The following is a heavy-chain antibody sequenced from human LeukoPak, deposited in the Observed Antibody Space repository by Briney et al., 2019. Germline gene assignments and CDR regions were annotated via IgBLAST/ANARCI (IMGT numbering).Heavy chain of an antibody. CDR1: GFTFSSYG. CDR2: ISGSGGST. Sequence: GGFLRLSCAASGFTFSSYGMSWVRQAPGKGLEWVSAISGSGGSTYYADSVKGRFTISRDNSKSTLYLQMNSLRAEDTAVYYCAKGGYYYYYMDVWGKGTTVTISS. V-gene: IGHV3-23*01. CDR3: AKGGYYYYYMDV. J-gene: IGHJ6*03.